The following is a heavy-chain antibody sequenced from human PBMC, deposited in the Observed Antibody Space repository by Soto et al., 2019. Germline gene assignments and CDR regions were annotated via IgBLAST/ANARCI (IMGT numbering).Heavy chain of an antibody. J-gene: IGHJ4*02. D-gene: IGHD4-17*01. CDR1: GFTFSSYS. Sequence: GGSLRLSCAASGFTFSSYSMNWVRQAPGKGLEWVSYISSSSSTIYYADSVKGRFTISRDNAKNSLYLQMNSLRAEDTAVYYCARDKGDYGDYPYYFDYWGQGTLVTVSS. CDR3: ARDKGDYGDYPYYFDY. CDR2: ISSSSSTI. V-gene: IGHV3-48*01.